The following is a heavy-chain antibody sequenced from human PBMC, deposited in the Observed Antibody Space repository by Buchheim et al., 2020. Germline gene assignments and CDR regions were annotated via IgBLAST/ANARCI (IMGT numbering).Heavy chain of an antibody. V-gene: IGHV1-69*01. CDR2: IIPIFGTA. D-gene: IGHD3-22*01. CDR1: GGTFSSYA. J-gene: IGHJ6*02. CDR3: ARDYYDSSGYYYEHYYYGMDV. Sequence: QVQLVQSGAEVKKPGSPVKVSCKASGGTFSSYAISWVRQAPGQGLEWMGGIIPIFGTANYAQKFQGRVTITADESTSTAYMELSSLRSEDTAVYYCARDYYDSSGYYYEHYYYGMDVWGQGTT.